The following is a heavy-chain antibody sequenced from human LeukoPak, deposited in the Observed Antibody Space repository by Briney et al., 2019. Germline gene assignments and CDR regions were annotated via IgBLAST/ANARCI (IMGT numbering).Heavy chain of an antibody. Sequence: SETLSLTCTVSGGSISSSSYYWGWIRQPPGKGLEWIGSIYYSGSTYYNPSLKSRVTISADTSKNQFSLKLSSVTAADTAVYYCARGYSGYDFAFDYWGQGTLVTVSS. CDR2: IYYSGST. CDR1: GGSISSSSYY. V-gene: IGHV4-39*07. D-gene: IGHD5-12*01. J-gene: IGHJ4*02. CDR3: ARGYSGYDFAFDY.